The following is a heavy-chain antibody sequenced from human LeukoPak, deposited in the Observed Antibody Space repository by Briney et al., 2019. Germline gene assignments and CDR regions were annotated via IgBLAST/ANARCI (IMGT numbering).Heavy chain of an antibody. CDR2: IKSKTDGGTT. CDR3: VGYCSSTSCDHDAFDI. V-gene: IGHV3-15*01. CDR1: GFTFSNAW. Sequence: GGSLRLSCAGSGFTFSNAWMSWVRQAPGKGLEWVGRIKSKTDGGTTDYAAPVKGRFTISRDDSKNTLYLQMNSLKTEDTAVYYCVGYCSSTSCDHDAFDIWGQGTMVTVSS. J-gene: IGHJ3*02. D-gene: IGHD2-2*03.